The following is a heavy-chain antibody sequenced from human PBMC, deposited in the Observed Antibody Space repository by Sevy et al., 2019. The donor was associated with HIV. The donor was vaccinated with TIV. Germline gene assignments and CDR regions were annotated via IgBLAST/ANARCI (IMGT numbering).Heavy chain of an antibody. Sequence: SETLSLTCTISGGSISSYYWSWIRQPPGKGLEWIGYIYYSGSTNYNPSLKSRVTISVDTSKNQFPLKLSSVTAADTAVYYCARWGYSNSLDYWGQGALVTVSS. J-gene: IGHJ4*02. V-gene: IGHV4-59*01. CDR1: GGSISSYY. CDR2: IYYSGST. CDR3: ARWGYSNSLDY. D-gene: IGHD4-4*01.